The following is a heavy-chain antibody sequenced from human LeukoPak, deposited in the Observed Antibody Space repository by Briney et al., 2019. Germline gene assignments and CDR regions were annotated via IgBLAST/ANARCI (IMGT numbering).Heavy chain of an antibody. Sequence: SETLSLTCTISGGSVSDYYWSWIRQSPGKGLEWIGYIYHTGSTSYSPSLKSRVTISADTSQNQFSLKLSSVTAADTAVYYCASRKLGNDYWGQGTLVTVSS. CDR1: GGSVSDYY. J-gene: IGHJ4*02. CDR3: ASRKLGNDY. V-gene: IGHV4-59*02. CDR2: IYHTGST. D-gene: IGHD7-27*01.